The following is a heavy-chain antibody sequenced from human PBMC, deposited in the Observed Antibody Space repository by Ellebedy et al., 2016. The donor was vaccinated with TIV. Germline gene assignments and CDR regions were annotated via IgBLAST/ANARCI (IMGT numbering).Heavy chain of an antibody. D-gene: IGHD2-8*01. CDR2: FDPEDGET. Sequence: AASVKVSCKVSGYTLTELSMHWVRQAPGKGLEWMGGFDPEDGETTNAQTFQGRVTMTEDTSTDTAYMELSSLRSEDTAVYYCTTDLRYCTNGVCFKRFDAFDVWGQGTMVTVSS. V-gene: IGHV1-24*01. CDR3: TTDLRYCTNGVCFKRFDAFDV. CDR1: GYTLTELS. J-gene: IGHJ3*01.